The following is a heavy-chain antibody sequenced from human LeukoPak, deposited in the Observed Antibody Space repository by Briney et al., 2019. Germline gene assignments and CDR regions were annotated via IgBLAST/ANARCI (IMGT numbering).Heavy chain of an antibody. J-gene: IGHJ6*03. Sequence: PSETLSLTCTVSDGSISSSFNYWSWIRQPAGKGLEWIGRIFSSGSTNYNPSLKSRVTISLDTSNSQFSLRLSSVTAADTAVYFCARGRVSSSTWYSTYYYYFYMDVWGKGTTVTVSS. D-gene: IGHD1-1*01. CDR1: DGSISSSFNY. V-gene: IGHV4-61*02. CDR2: IFSSGST. CDR3: ARGRVSSSTWYSTYYYYFYMDV.